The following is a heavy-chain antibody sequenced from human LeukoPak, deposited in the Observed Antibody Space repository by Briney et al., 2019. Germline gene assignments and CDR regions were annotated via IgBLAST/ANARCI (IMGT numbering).Heavy chain of an antibody. Sequence: SETLSLTCTVSGGSVSSGSYYWSWIRQPPGKGLEWIGYIYYSGSTNYNPSLKSRVTISVDTSKNQFSLKLSSVTAADTAVYYCARSQLGESFDYWGQGTLVTVSS. V-gene: IGHV4-61*01. CDR1: GGSVSSGSYY. CDR2: IYYSGST. D-gene: IGHD3-10*01. CDR3: ARSQLGESFDY. J-gene: IGHJ4*02.